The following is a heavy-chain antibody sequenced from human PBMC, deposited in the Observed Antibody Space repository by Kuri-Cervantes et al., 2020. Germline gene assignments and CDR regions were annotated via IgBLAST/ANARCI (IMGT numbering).Heavy chain of an antibody. D-gene: IGHD5-12*01. J-gene: IGHJ4*02. CDR1: GGSFSGYY. Sequence: SETLSLTCAVYGGSFSGYYWSWIRQPPGKGLAWMREINHSGSTNYNPSLKSRVTITVDTSKHQFSLKLSSVTAAATSVYYCARARGLRLFDYRGQGTLVTVSS. CDR3: ARARGLRLFDY. V-gene: IGHV4-34*01. CDR2: INHSGST.